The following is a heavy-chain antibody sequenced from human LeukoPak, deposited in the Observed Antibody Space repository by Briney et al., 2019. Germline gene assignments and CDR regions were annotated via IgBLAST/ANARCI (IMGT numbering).Heavy chain of an antibody. CDR1: GGSVSSGSYY. CDR3: ARDLGFIDY. CDR2: IYYSGST. D-gene: IGHD7-27*01. V-gene: IGHV4-61*01. J-gene: IGHJ4*02. Sequence: SETLSLTCTVSGGSVSSGSYYWSWIRQPPGKGLEWIGYIYYSGSTNYNPALKSRVTISVDTSKNQFSLKLSSVTAADTAVYYCARDLGFIDYWGQGTLVTVSS.